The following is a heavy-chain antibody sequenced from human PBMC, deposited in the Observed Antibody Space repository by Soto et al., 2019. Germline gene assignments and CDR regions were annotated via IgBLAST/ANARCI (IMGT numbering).Heavy chain of an antibody. CDR1: GYTFPSYG. J-gene: IGHJ6*02. Sequence: ASVKVSCKASGYTFPSYGSSWVRQAPAQALEWMGWISAYNGNTNYAQKLQGRVTMTTDTSTSTAYMELRSLRSDDTAVYYCARKGYYSSTSCYSRVYYYYGMDVWGQGTTVTVSS. CDR3: ARKGYYSSTSCYSRVYYYYGMDV. V-gene: IGHV1-18*04. CDR2: ISAYNGNT. D-gene: IGHD2-2*01.